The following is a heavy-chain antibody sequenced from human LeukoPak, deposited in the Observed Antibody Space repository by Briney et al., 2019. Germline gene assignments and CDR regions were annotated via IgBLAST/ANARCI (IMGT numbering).Heavy chain of an antibody. CDR2: INDTGHA. Sequence: PSETLSFTSAVYGVSIRAYYWSWIRQAPGKGLQWIGEINDTGHARYNASLKRRVTMSVDTSKNQFSLKLKPVTASDTAVYYCASSRDLYHDAFTSYWYFDVWGRGSLVTVSS. V-gene: IGHV4-34*01. CDR3: ASSRDLYHDAFTSYWYFDV. D-gene: IGHD3-3*01. J-gene: IGHJ2*01. CDR1: GVSIRAYY.